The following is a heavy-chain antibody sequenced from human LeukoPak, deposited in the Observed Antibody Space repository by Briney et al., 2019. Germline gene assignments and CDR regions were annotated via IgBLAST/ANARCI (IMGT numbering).Heavy chain of an antibody. CDR1: GFTFSDYY. Sequence: GGSLRLSCAASGFTFSDYYMSWIRQAPGKGLEWVSYISSSGSTIYYADSVKGRFTISRDNAKNSLYLQMNSLRAEDTAVYYCARVNWNYALNYYYYMDVWGKGTTVTVSS. D-gene: IGHD1-7*01. J-gene: IGHJ6*03. CDR2: ISSSGSTI. V-gene: IGHV3-11*04. CDR3: ARVNWNYALNYYYYMDV.